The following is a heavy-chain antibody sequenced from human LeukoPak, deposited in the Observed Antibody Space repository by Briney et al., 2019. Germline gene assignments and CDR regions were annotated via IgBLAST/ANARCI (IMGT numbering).Heavy chain of an antibody. Sequence: SETLSLTCTVSGGSVSSGSYYWSWIRQPPGKGLEWIGYVYYSGSTNYNPSLKSRVTISVDTSKNQFSLKLSSVTAADTAVYYCAREGSPYGYFDYWGQGTLVTVSS. CDR2: VYYSGST. D-gene: IGHD3-10*01. CDR1: GGSVSSGSYY. J-gene: IGHJ4*02. V-gene: IGHV4-61*01. CDR3: AREGSPYGYFDY.